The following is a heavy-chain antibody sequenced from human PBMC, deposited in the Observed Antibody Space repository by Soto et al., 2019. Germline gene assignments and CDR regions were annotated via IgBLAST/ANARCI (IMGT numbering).Heavy chain of an antibody. CDR2: INPATGIT. V-gene: IGHV1-46*01. Sequence: ASVKVSCKASGYTFTRYYINWVRQAPGQGLEWMGIINPATGITNYAQNFEGRITKTRDTSTSTVYMDLSSLRSDDTAVYYCARHRVSMDVWGQGTTVTVS. D-gene: IGHD3-10*01. CDR3: ARHRVSMDV. CDR1: GYTFTRYY. J-gene: IGHJ6*02.